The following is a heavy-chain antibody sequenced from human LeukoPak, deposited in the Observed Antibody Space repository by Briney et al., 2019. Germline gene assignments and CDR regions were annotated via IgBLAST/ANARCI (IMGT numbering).Heavy chain of an antibody. CDR2: IYYSGST. J-gene: IGHJ4*02. D-gene: IGHD1-26*01. CDR1: GVSISNSY. Sequence: SETLSLTCTVSGVSISNSYWTWIRQPPGKGLEWIGYIYYSGSTNYKPSLEGRVTISVDTSKIQFSLKLSSVTAADTAVYYCARLALQEVGATQTYYLDYWGQGTLVTVSS. CDR3: ARLALQEVGATQTYYLDY. V-gene: IGHV4-59*01.